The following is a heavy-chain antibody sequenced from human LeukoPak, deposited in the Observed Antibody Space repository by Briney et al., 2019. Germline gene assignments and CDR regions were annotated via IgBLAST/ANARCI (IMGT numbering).Heavy chain of an antibody. Sequence: SETLSLTCTVSGGSISNTSYYWGWIRQPPGNGLEWIGSASYSGSTYYNPSLESRVIISVDTSKNQFSLKVRSVTAADTAVYYCARGGVQLPPYYFDYWGQGTLVTVSS. J-gene: IGHJ4*02. CDR1: GGSISNTSYY. D-gene: IGHD5-18*01. CDR2: ASYSGST. CDR3: ARGGVQLPPYYFDY. V-gene: IGHV4-39*07.